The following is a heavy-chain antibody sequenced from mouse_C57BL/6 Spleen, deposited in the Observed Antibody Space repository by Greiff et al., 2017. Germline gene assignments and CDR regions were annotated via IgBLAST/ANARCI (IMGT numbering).Heavy chain of an antibody. J-gene: IGHJ3*01. Sequence: EVQLVESGGGLVKPGGSLKLSCAASGFTFSSYAMSWVRQTPEKRLEWVATISDGGSYTYYPDNVKGRFTISRDNAKNNLYLQMSHLKSEDTAMYYGAREGDHYYGSSYGLFADWGQGTLVTVSA. CDR3: AREGDHYYGSSYGLFAD. D-gene: IGHD1-1*01. V-gene: IGHV5-4*01. CDR1: GFTFSSYA. CDR2: ISDGGSYT.